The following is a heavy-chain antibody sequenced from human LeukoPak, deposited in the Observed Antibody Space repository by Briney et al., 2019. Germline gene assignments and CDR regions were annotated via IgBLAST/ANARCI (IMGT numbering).Heavy chain of an antibody. CDR1: GGSFGGYY. CDR3: ARGPPLDV. J-gene: IGHJ6*02. V-gene: IGHV4-34*01. CDR2: INHSGST. Sequence: PSETLSLTCAVYGGSFGGYYWSWIRQPPGKGLEWIGEINHSGSTNYNPSLKSRVTISVDTSKNQFSLKLSSVTAADTAVYYCARGPPLDVWGQGTTVTVSS.